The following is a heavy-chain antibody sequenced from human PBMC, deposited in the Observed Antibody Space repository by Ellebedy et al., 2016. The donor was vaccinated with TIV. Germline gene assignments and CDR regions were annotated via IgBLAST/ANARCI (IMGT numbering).Heavy chain of an antibody. CDR3: AKDLWVRGVVNRHYYYMDG. CDR2: ITGSGGGT. Sequence: GESLKISCAASGFTFSSYAMHWVRQAPGKGLEWVSTITGSGGGTYYADSVKGRFTISRDNSKNTLYLLMNSLRAEDTAIYYCAKDLWVRGVVNRHYYYMDGWGKGTTVTVSS. CDR1: GFTFSSYA. D-gene: IGHD3-10*01. J-gene: IGHJ6*03. V-gene: IGHV3-23*01.